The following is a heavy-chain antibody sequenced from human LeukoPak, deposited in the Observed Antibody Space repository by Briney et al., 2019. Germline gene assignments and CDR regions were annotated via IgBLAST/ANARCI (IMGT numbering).Heavy chain of an antibody. D-gene: IGHD5-12*01. J-gene: IGHJ6*03. Sequence: PGGSLRLSCAASGFTFSSYAMHWVRQAPGKGLEWVAVISYDGSNKYYADSVKGRFTISRDNSKNTLYLQMNSLRAEDTAVYYCARDGVATIRYYYYYMDVWGKGTTVTVSS. CDR1: GFTFSSYA. V-gene: IGHV3-30-3*01. CDR2: ISYDGSNK. CDR3: ARDGVATIRYYYYYMDV.